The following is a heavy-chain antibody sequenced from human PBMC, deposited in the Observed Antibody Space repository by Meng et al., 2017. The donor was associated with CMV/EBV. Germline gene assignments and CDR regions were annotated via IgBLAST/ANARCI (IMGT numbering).Heavy chain of an antibody. J-gene: IGHJ4*02. V-gene: IGHV1-69*05. D-gene: IGHD5-24*01. CDR3: ARAPLQVEMATMGNYFDY. CDR1: GGTFSSYA. Sequence: SVQVSCKASGGTFSSYAISWVRQAPGQGLEWMGGIIPIFGTANYAQKFQGRVTITTDESTSTAYMELSSLRSEDTAVYYCARAPLQVEMATMGNYFDYWGQGTLVTVSS. CDR2: IIPIFGTA.